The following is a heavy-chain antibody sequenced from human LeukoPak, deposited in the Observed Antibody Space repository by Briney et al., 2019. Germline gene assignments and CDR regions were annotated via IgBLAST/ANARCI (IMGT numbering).Heavy chain of an antibody. Sequence: PGGSLRLSCGASGFYFSGYSMNWVRQAPGKGLEWVSSINSGSTYMYYADSVKGRFTISRDNSKNTLYLQMNSLRAEDTAVYYCASPGIVGATPKGDAFDIWGQGTMVTVSS. CDR1: GFYFSGYS. V-gene: IGHV3-21*04. D-gene: IGHD1-26*01. J-gene: IGHJ3*02. CDR3: ASPGIVGATPKGDAFDI. CDR2: INSGSTYM.